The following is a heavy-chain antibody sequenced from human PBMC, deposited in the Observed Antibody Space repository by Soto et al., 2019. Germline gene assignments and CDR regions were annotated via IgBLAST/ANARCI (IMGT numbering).Heavy chain of an antibody. CDR3: AREEGGGRDWNYDIDY. CDR2: ISAYNGNT. J-gene: IGHJ4*02. V-gene: IGHV1-18*01. Sequence: QVQLVQSGAEVKKPGASVKVSCKASGYTFTSYGISWVRQAPGQGLEWMGWISAYNGNTNYAQKRQGRDTMTTDTPPSTAYMELRGLRSDDTAVYFCAREEGGGRDWNYDIDYWGQGTLVTVSS. CDR1: GYTFTSYG. D-gene: IGHD1-7*01.